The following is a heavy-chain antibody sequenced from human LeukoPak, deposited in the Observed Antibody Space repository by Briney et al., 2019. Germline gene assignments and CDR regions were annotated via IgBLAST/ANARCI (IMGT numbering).Heavy chain of an antibody. V-gene: IGHV3-9*01. J-gene: IGHJ4*02. Sequence: GRSLRLSCAASGFTFDDYAMHWVRQAPGKGLEWVSGISWNSGSIGYADSVKGRFTISRDNAKNSLYLQMNSLRAEDTALYYCAKDYAGQQLGPLDYWGQGTLVTVSS. CDR3: AKDYAGQQLGPLDY. D-gene: IGHD6-13*01. CDR1: GFTFDDYA. CDR2: ISWNSGSI.